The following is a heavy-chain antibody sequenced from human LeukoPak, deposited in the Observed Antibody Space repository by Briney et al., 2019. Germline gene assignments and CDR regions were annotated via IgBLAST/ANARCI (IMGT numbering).Heavy chain of an antibody. CDR2: MYYTGST. Sequence: SETLSLTCSVSGGSISSYFWSWIRQPPGKGLEWIGSMYYTGSTNYNPSLKSRVTISVDTSKNQFSLKLSSVTAADTAVYYCARGYYDSSGYYYFDYWGQGTLVTVSS. D-gene: IGHD3-22*01. CDR1: GGSISSYF. J-gene: IGHJ4*02. CDR3: ARGYYDSSGYYYFDY. V-gene: IGHV4-59*01.